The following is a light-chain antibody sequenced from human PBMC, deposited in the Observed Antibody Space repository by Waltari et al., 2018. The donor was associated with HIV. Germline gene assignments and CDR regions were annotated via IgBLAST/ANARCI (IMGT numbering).Light chain of an antibody. CDR1: ERLVSRDGVTY. V-gene: IGKV2-30*01. CDR2: KVS. Sequence: DAVLTQSPLSLPLTLGQPASISCVSDERLVSRDGVTYLHWFQQRPGQPPRRLVYKVSSRDSGVPERFRGSGSATNFTLTITRVEAEDVALYYCMQSSRSPRTFGPGTKAEIK. CDR3: MQSSRSPRT. J-gene: IGKJ1*01.